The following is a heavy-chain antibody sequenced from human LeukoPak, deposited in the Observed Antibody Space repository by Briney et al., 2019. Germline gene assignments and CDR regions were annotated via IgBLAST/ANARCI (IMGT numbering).Heavy chain of an antibody. J-gene: IGHJ4*02. CDR1: GFTFDDYG. V-gene: IGHV3-21*01. CDR2: ISSGSNYI. CDR3: ARDLRL. Sequence: PGGSLRLSCAASGFTFDDYGMSWVRQAPGKGLEWVSSISSGSNYIYYADSVQGRFTISRDNARNSLYLQMNSLRADDAAVYYCARDLRLWGQGTLVTVSS.